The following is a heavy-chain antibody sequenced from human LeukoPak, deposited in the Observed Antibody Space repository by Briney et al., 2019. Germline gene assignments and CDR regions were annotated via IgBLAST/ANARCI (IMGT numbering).Heavy chain of an antibody. CDR2: ISWNSDSI. J-gene: IGHJ4*02. V-gene: IGHV3-9*01. CDR1: GFTFEDYA. D-gene: IGHD1-14*01. CDR3: ATENY. Sequence: SRGSLRLSCAASGFTFEDYAMYWVRQPPGKGLEWVSGISWNSDSIDYVDSVKGRFTISRDNAKNSLYLQMNSLRNEDTAVYYCATENYWGQGTLVTVSS.